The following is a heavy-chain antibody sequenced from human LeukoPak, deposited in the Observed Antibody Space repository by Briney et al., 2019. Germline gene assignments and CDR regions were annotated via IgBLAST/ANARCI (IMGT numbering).Heavy chain of an antibody. CDR1: GFTVSSNY. V-gene: IGHV3-53*01. Sequence: PGGSLRLSCAASGFTVSSNYMSWVRQAPGKGLEWVSAIDTSGGHTYYADSVKGRFTIPRDNSENTLYLQMNSLRAEDTAVYYCAKESCSSRCNFDYWGQGTLVTVSS. J-gene: IGHJ4*02. CDR3: AKESCSSRCNFDY. CDR2: IDTSGGHT. D-gene: IGHD2-2*01.